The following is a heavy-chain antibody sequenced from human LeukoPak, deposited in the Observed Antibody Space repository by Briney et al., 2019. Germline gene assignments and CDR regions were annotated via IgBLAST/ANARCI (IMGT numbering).Heavy chain of an antibody. J-gene: IGHJ4*02. CDR3: AREGYSSSWTPRYDY. V-gene: IGHV3-48*01. D-gene: IGHD6-13*01. CDR1: GFTFSSYS. Sequence: PGGSLKLSCAASGFTFSSYSMNWVRQAPGKGLEWVSYISSSSSTIYYADSVKGRFTISRDNAKNSLYLQMNSLRAEDTAVYYCAREGYSSSWTPRYDYWGQGTLVTVSS. CDR2: ISSSSSTI.